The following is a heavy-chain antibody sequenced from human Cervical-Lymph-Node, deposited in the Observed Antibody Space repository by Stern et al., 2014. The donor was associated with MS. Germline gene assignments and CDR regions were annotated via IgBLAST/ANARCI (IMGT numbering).Heavy chain of an antibody. CDR1: GGTFSSYA. CDR2: IIPIFGTA. Sequence: QVQLVQSGAEVKKPGSSVKVSCKASGGTFSSYAISWVRQAPGQGLEWVGGIIPIFGTANYAEEFQGRVTITADAPTRPAYMELSSLRSEDTAVYYCARGELKEGLVPGMDVWGQGTPVTVSS. J-gene: IGHJ6*02. CDR3: ARGELKEGLVPGMDV. D-gene: IGHD1-26*01. V-gene: IGHV1-69*01.